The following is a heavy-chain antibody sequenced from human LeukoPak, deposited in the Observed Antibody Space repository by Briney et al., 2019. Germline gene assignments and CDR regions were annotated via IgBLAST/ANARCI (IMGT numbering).Heavy chain of an antibody. CDR1: GGSISSSSYY. CDR2: IYYSGST. CDR3: ARRARGYSGYDYFDY. V-gene: IGHV4-39*01. Sequence: PSETLFLTCTVSGGSISSSSYYWGWIRQPPGKGLEWIGSIYYSGSTYYNPSLKSRVTISVDTSKNQFSLKLSSVTAADTAVYYCARRARGYSGYDYFDYWGQGTLVTVSS. D-gene: IGHD5-12*01. J-gene: IGHJ4*02.